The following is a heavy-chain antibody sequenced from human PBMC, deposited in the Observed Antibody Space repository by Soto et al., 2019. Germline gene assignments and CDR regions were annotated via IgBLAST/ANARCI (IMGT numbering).Heavy chain of an antibody. CDR3: ARGNIMTTVTTIDY. CDR1: GGSISSGGYY. Sequence: QVQLQESGPGLVKPSQTLSLTCTVSGGSISSGGYYWSWIRQHPGKGLEWIGYIYYSGSTYYNPSLKSRVTISVDTSKNQFSLKLSSVTAADTAVYYCARGNIMTTVTTIDYWGQGTLVTVSS. D-gene: IGHD4-17*01. CDR2: IYYSGST. V-gene: IGHV4-31*03. J-gene: IGHJ4*02.